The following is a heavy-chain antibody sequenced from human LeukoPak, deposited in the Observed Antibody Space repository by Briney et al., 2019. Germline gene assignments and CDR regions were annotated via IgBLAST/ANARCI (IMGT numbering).Heavy chain of an antibody. J-gene: IGHJ6*02. CDR2: IYYSGST. CDR1: GDSISSGNYY. Sequence: SETLSLTCTVSGDSISSGNYYWGWIRQPPGKGLEWIGSIYYSGSTYYNPSLKSRVTISVDTSKNQFSLKLSSVTAADTAVYYCASGNVAAIHYYYGMDVWGQGTTVTVSS. CDR3: ASGNVAAIHYYYGMDV. D-gene: IGHD2-15*01. V-gene: IGHV4-39*01.